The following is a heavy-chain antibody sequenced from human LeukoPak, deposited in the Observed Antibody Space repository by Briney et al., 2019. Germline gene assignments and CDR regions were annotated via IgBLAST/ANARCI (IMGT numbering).Heavy chain of an antibody. D-gene: IGHD2-15*01. V-gene: IGHV3-11*01. J-gene: IGHJ4*02. CDR1: GFTFSTYA. CDR2: ISSSGSTI. CDR3: ARVRSGGSCYWDY. Sequence: GGSLRLSCAASGFTFSTYAMSWVRQAPGKGLEWVSYISSSGSTIYYADSVKGRFTISRDNAKNSLYLQMNSLRAEDTAVYYCARVRSGGSCYWDYWGQGTLVTVSS.